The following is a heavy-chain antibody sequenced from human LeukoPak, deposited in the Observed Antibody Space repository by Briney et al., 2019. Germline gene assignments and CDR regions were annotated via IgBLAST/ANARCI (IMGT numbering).Heavy chain of an antibody. J-gene: IGHJ4*02. CDR1: GGSISNYY. CDR3: ARGGSSGYDPFDY. V-gene: IGHV4-59*01. D-gene: IGHD5-12*01. Sequence: SETLSLTCTVSGGSISNYYWSWIPQPPGKGLEWIRYIFYSGSTNYNPSLKSRVTISVDTSKNQFSLKVTSVTAADTAVYYCARGGSSGYDPFDYWGQGTLVIVSS. CDR2: IFYSGST.